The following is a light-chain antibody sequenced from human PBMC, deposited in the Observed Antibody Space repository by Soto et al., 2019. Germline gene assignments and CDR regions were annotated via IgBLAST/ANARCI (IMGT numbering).Light chain of an antibody. Sequence: EIVLTQSPGTLSLSPGERATLSCRASQSVRSGYLAWYQQKPGQAPRLLIYGASSRATGIPDRFSGSGSGTDFTLTISRLEPEDFAVNYCQHYDNSPWTFGQGTKVEIK. CDR3: QHYDNSPWT. V-gene: IGKV3-20*01. CDR2: GAS. CDR1: QSVRSGY. J-gene: IGKJ1*01.